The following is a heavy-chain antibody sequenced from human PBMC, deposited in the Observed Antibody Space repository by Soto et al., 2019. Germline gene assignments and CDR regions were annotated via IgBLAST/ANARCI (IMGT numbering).Heavy chain of an antibody. CDR3: ASNGISIIRGVISAAYYFEY. CDR2: ISAGGATT. V-gene: IGHV3-23*01. J-gene: IGHJ4*02. Sequence: GGSLRLSCTPSGFTFGNFAMSWVRQAPGKGLEWVSSISAGGATTYYADSVKGRVTMSRDNSKNTLSLQMNSLRAEDTAVYYCASNGISIIRGVISAAYYFEYWGQGTPVTVSS. D-gene: IGHD3-10*01. CDR1: GFTFGNFA.